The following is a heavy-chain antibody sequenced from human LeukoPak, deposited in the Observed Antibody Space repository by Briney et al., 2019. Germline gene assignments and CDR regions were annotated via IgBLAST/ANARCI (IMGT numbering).Heavy chain of an antibody. CDR2: INSDGSWT. V-gene: IGHV3-74*01. D-gene: IGHD2/OR15-2a*01. CDR3: VTFYETY. CDR1: GTYL. Sequence: GGSLRLSCAASGTYLMHWVRQAPGKGLVWVSHINSDGSWTGYADSVKGRFTISKDNAKNTVSLQMNNLRAEDTAVYYCVTFYETYWGRGTLVTVSS. J-gene: IGHJ4*02.